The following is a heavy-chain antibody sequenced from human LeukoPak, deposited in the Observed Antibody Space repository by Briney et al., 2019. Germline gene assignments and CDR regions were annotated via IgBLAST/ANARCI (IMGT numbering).Heavy chain of an antibody. V-gene: IGHV1-69*05. CDR2: IIHIFSTA. Sequence: SVKESCKDSGGTFISYAISGVGQAPGQRVEWMGGIIHIFSTANYAQKFQGRVTITTDESTSTAYMELSSLRSEDTAVYYCARGQDWAAAGTGYYFDYWGQGTLVTVSS. CDR3: ARGQDWAAAGTGYYFDY. J-gene: IGHJ4*02. CDR1: GGTFISYA. D-gene: IGHD6-13*01.